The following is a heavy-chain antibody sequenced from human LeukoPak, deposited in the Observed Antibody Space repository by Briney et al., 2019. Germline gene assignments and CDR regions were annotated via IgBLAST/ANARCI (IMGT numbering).Heavy chain of an antibody. CDR3: ARVGYGVNWSPTYYYYMDV. CDR2: ISAYNGNT. J-gene: IGHJ6*03. V-gene: IGHV1-18*01. D-gene: IGHD1-1*01. Sequence: ASVKVSCKASGYTFTSYGISWVRQAPGQGLEWMGWISAYNGNTNYAQKLQGRVTMTTDTSTSTAYMELRSLRSDDTAVYYCARVGYGVNWSPTYYYYMDVWGKGTTVTVSS. CDR1: GYTFTSYG.